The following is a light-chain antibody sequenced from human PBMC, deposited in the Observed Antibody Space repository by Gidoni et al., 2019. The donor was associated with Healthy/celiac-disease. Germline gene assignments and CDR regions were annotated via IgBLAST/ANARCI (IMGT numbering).Light chain of an antibody. Sequence: DIQMTQSPSTLSASVGDRVTITCRASQSISSWLAWYQQKPGKAPKLLIYKESSLESGVPSRFSGSGSGTEFTLTISSLQPDDFATYYCQQYNSQWTFGQGTKVEIK. J-gene: IGKJ1*01. CDR3: QQYNSQWT. CDR1: QSISSW. V-gene: IGKV1-5*03. CDR2: KES.